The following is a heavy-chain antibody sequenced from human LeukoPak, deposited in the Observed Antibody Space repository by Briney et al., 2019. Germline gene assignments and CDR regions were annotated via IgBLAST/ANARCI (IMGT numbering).Heavy chain of an antibody. CDR2: ISSSGGTI. D-gene: IGHD4-17*01. J-gene: IGHJ4*02. Sequence: GGSLRLSCAASGFTFSSYEMNWVRQAPGKGLEWVSYISSSGGTIYYADSVKGRFTISRDNAKNSLYLQMNSLRAEGTAVYYCARAHGDFSKTYYFDYWGQGTLVTVSS. CDR3: ARAHGDFSKTYYFDY. V-gene: IGHV3-48*03. CDR1: GFTFSSYE.